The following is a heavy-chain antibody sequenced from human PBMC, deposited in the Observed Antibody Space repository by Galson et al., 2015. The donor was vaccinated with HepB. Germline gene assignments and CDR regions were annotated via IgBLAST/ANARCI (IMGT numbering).Heavy chain of an antibody. CDR1: GFTFSSYW. Sequence: SLRLSCAASGFTFSSYWMSWVRQAPGKGLEWVANIKEDGSEKYYVDFVRGRFTISRDNAKNSLYLQMSSLRAEDTAVYYCARGHGSGTWGQGTLVTVSS. CDR3: ARGHGSGT. V-gene: IGHV3-7*03. D-gene: IGHD3-10*01. J-gene: IGHJ4*02. CDR2: IKEDGSEK.